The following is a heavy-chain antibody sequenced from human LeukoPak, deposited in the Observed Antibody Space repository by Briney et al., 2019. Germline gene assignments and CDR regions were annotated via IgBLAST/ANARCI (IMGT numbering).Heavy chain of an antibody. CDR2: IRDDGSKK. J-gene: IGHJ4*02. CDR1: GLTFSYYG. D-gene: IGHD1-1*01. CDR3: ANQGPGWYGTGPLDH. Sequence: AGGSLTLSCAASGLTFSYYGMHWVRQAPGKGLEWLTFIRDDGSKKDYADSVRGRFTISRDDSKNTLYLQMNSLRTEDTAIYYCANQGPGWYGTGPLDHWGQGNLVTVPS. V-gene: IGHV3-30*02.